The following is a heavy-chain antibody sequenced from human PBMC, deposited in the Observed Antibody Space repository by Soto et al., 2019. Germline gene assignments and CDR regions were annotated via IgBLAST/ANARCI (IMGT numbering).Heavy chain of an antibody. CDR1: GGSISSSSYY. V-gene: IGHV4-39*01. Sequence: SETLSLTCTVSGGSISSSSYYWGWIRQPPGKGLEWIGSIYYSGSTYYNPSLKSRVAISVDTSKNQFSLKLSSVTAADTAVYYCARHPRPHRFDPWGQGTLVTVSS. J-gene: IGHJ5*02. CDR2: IYYSGST. CDR3: ARHPRPHRFDP.